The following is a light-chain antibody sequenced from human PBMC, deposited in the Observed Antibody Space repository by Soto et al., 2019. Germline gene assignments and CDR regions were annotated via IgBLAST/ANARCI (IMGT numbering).Light chain of an antibody. Sequence: QSVLTQPPSASGTPGQRVTISCSGSNSNIGSNPVNWYQQLPGTAPKLLIYTNNQRPSGVPDRFSGSKSGTSASLAISGLQSEDEADYYCAAWDDSLNGGVFGGGTKLTVL. CDR3: AAWDDSLNGGV. J-gene: IGLJ3*02. CDR2: TNN. CDR1: NSNIGSNP. V-gene: IGLV1-44*01.